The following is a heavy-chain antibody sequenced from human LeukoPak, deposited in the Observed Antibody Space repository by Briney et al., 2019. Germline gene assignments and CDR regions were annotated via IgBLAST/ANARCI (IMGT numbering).Heavy chain of an antibody. D-gene: IGHD1-14*01. CDR1: GYTFTGHT. CDR3: ARDAENQGPCGFDI. V-gene: IGHV1-3*01. Sequence: ASVKVSCKASGYTFTGHTIHWVRQAPGQRLEWMGRISRGSGDTKCSQNFQGRVTLTRDTSANTAYLEMSSLRSEDTAVYYCARDAENQGPCGFDIWGQGTMVTVSS. J-gene: IGHJ3*02. CDR2: ISRGSGDT.